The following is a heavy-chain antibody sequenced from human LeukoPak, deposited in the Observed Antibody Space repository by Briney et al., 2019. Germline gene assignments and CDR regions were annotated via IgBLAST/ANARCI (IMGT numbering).Heavy chain of an antibody. J-gene: IGHJ4*02. Sequence: GGSLRLSCAASGFTFSTYGMHWVRQAPGKGLEWVALMWYDGSNKYYADSVKGRFTISRDNSKNTLYLQMNSLRSEDTAVYYCARAPYSGYDYQEYWGQGTLVTVSS. CDR3: ARAPYSGYDYQEY. V-gene: IGHV3-30*02. CDR2: MWYDGSNK. D-gene: IGHD5-12*01. CDR1: GFTFSTYG.